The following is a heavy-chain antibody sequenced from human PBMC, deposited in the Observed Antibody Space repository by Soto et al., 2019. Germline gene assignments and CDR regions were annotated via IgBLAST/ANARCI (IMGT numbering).Heavy chain of an antibody. Sequence: ASVKVSCKASGYTFTGYYMHWVRQAPGQGLEWMGWINPNSGGTNYAQKFQGWVTMTRDTSISTAYMELSRLRSDDTAVYYCARDIDPRIYSSSSGLYYGMDVWGQGTTVTVSS. D-gene: IGHD6-6*01. CDR1: GYTFTGYY. J-gene: IGHJ6*02. CDR2: INPNSGGT. CDR3: ARDIDPRIYSSSSGLYYGMDV. V-gene: IGHV1-2*04.